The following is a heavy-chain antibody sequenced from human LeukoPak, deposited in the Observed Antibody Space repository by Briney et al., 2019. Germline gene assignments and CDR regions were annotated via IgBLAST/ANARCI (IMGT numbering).Heavy chain of an antibody. CDR1: GGSIRSFY. D-gene: IGHD6-19*01. Sequence: SETLSLTCTVSGGSIRSFYWSWIRQPPGKGLEWIAYIYYSGSTNYNPSLKSRVTISVDTSKNQFSLKVTSVTAADTAVYYCAGAVAGSWFDPWGQGTLVTVSS. J-gene: IGHJ5*02. V-gene: IGHV4-59*08. CDR2: IYYSGST. CDR3: AGAVAGSWFDP.